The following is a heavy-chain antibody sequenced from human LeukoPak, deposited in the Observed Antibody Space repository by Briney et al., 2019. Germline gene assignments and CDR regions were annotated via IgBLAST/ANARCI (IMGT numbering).Heavy chain of an antibody. Sequence: GGSLRLSCAASGFTFSSYAMSWVRQAPGKGLEWVSAISGSGGSTYYADSVKGRFTISRDNSRNTLYLQMNSLRAEDTAVYYCAKDQGSHYYGSGSYPNYWGQGTLVTVSS. CDR1: GFTFSSYA. D-gene: IGHD3-10*01. CDR3: AKDQGSHYYGSGSYPNY. V-gene: IGHV3-23*01. CDR2: ISGSGGST. J-gene: IGHJ4*02.